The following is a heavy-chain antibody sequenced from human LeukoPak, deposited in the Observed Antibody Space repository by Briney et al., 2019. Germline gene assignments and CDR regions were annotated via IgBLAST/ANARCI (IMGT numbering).Heavy chain of an antibody. CDR1: GFTFSSYS. J-gene: IGHJ3*02. V-gene: IGHV3-21*01. Sequence: GGSLRLSCAASGFTFSSYSMNWVRQAPGKGLEWVSSISSSSSYIYYADSVKGRFTISRDNAKNSLYLQTNSLRAEDTAVYYCARGHSGSYYIRSDAFDIWGQGTMVTVSS. D-gene: IGHD1-26*01. CDR3: ARGHSGSYYIRSDAFDI. CDR2: ISSSSSYI.